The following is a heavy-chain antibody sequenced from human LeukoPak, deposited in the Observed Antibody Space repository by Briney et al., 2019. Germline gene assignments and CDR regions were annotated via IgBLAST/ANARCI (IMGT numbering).Heavy chain of an antibody. CDR2: ISGSGGST. Sequence: GGSLRLSCAASGFTFSSYAMSWVRQAPGKGLEWVSVISGSGGSTYYADSVKDRFTISRDNSKNTLYLQMNSLRAEDTAVYYYANHYGGNPKYYFDYWGQGTLVTVSS. CDR1: GFTFSSYA. J-gene: IGHJ4*02. CDR3: ANHYGGNPKYYFDY. V-gene: IGHV3-23*01. D-gene: IGHD4-23*01.